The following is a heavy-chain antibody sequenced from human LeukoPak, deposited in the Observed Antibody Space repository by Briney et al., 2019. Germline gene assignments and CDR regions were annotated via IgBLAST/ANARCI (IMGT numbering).Heavy chain of an antibody. D-gene: IGHD6-13*01. CDR2: IKEDGNEK. CDR3: ARGRGSSSSWYFDS. Sequence: QSGGSLRLSCAAFGFTFGIYWMTWVRQAPGKGLEWVANIKEDGNEKYYVDSVKGRFSTSRDNAKSSLYLQMNTLRVEDTAMYYCARGRGSSSSWYFDSWGQGTLVTVSS. J-gene: IGHJ4*02. CDR1: GFTFGIYW. V-gene: IGHV3-7*01.